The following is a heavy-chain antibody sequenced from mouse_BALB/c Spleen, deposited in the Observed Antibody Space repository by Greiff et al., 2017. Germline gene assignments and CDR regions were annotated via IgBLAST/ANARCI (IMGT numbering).Heavy chain of an antibody. J-gene: IGHJ2*01. CDR2: IRNKANGYTT. CDR3: AREGLRLRYYFDY. D-gene: IGHD1-2*01. V-gene: IGHV7-3*02. Sequence: EVKLVESGGGLVQPGGSLRLSCATSGFTFTDYYMSWVRQPPGKALEWLGFIRNKANGYTTEYSASVKGRFTISRDNSQSILYLQMNTLRAEDSATYYCAREGLRLRYYFDYWGQGNTLTVSS. CDR1: GFTFTDYY.